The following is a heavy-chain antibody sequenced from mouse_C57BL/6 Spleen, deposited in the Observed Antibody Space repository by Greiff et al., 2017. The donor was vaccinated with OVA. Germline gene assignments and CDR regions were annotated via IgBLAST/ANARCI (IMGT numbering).Heavy chain of an antibody. Sequence: QVQLQQSGPGLVQPSQCLSITCTVSGFSLTSYGVHWVRQSPGQGLEWLGVICRGGSTDYNAAFISSLSTITDNSKSQAFFKMNSLQADDAAIYYCASYDYAGAMDYWGQGTSVTVSS. CDR1: GFSLTSYG. CDR2: ICRGGST. V-gene: IGHV2-2*01. J-gene: IGHJ4*01. D-gene: IGHD2-4*01. CDR3: ASYDYAGAMDY.